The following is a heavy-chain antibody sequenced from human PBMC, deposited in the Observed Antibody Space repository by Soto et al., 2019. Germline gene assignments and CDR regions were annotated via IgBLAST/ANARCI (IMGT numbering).Heavy chain of an antibody. D-gene: IGHD5-18*01. CDR3: ARDPGDTAMSKFYYYYGMDV. J-gene: IGHJ6*02. CDR2: ISAYNGNT. CDR1: GYTFTSYG. Sequence: QVQLVQSGAEVKKPGASVKVSYKASGYTFTSYGISWVRQAPGQGLEWMGWISAYNGNTNYAQKLQGRVTMTTDTSTSTAYMELRSLRSDDTAVYYCARDPGDTAMSKFYYYYGMDVWGQGTTVTVSS. V-gene: IGHV1-18*01.